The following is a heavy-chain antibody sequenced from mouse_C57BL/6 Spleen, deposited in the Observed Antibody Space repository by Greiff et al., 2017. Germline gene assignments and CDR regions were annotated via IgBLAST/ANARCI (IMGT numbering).Heavy chain of an antibody. CDR1: GYAFSSSW. D-gene: IGHD2-2*01. J-gene: IGHJ4*01. V-gene: IGHV1-82*01. CDR2: IYPGDGDT. Sequence: QVQLQQSGPELVKPGASVKISCKASGYAFSSSWMNWVKQRPGKGLEWIGRIYPGDGDTNYNGKFKGKATLTADKSSSTAYMQLSSLTSEDSAVYFGAYMVTTGYYDIDYWGQGTSVTVSS. CDR3: AYMVTTGYYDIDY.